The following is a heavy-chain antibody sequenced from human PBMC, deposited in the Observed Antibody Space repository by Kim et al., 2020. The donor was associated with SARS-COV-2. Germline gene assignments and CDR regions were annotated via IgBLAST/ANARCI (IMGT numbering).Heavy chain of an antibody. D-gene: IGHD5-18*01. CDR3: ATGARGDDVDTAMVTEPIPGIYYYYYGMDV. J-gene: IGHJ6*02. CDR1: GYTFTSYG. CDR2: ISAYNGNT. Sequence: ASVKVSCKASGYTFTSYGISWVRQAPGQGLEWMGWISAYNGNTNYAQKLQGRVTMTTDTSTSTAYMELRSLRSDDTAVYYCATGARGDDVDTAMVTEPIPGIYYYYYGMDVWGQGTTVTVSS. V-gene: IGHV1-18*01.